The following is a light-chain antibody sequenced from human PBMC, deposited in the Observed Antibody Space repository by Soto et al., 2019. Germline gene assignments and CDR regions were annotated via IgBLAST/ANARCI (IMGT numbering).Light chain of an antibody. CDR3: QQYYNSVLT. CDR2: GAS. J-gene: IGKJ4*01. CDR1: QSVSSN. V-gene: IGKV3-15*01. Sequence: EIVMTQSPATLSVSPGERSTLSCRASQSVSSNLAWYQQKPGQAPRLLISGASTRATGIPARFSGSGSGTEFTLTISSLQPEDSASYYCQQYYNSVLTFGGGTKVDI.